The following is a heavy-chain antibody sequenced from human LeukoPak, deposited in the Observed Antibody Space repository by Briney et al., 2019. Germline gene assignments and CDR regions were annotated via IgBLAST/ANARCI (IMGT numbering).Heavy chain of an antibody. Sequence: SVKVSCKASGGTFSSYTISWVRQAPGQGLEWMGRIIPILGIANYAQKFQGRVTITADNSTSTAYMELSSLRSKDTVVYYCARGSINSGYDWGNWFDPWGQGTLVTVSS. CDR1: GGTFSSYT. V-gene: IGHV1-69*02. D-gene: IGHD5-12*01. CDR2: IIPILGIA. CDR3: ARGSINSGYDWGNWFDP. J-gene: IGHJ5*02.